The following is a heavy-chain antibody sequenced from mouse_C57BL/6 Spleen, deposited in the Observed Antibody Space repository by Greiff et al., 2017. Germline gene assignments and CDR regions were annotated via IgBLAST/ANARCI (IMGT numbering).Heavy chain of an antibody. CDR3: ARLYDYGRAMDY. D-gene: IGHD2-4*01. CDR1: GYTFTDYN. CDR2: INPNNGGT. J-gene: IGHJ4*01. V-gene: IGHV1-18*01. Sequence: EVQLQQSGPELVKPGASVKIPCKASGYTFTDYNMDWVKQSHGKSLEWIGDINPNNGGTIYNQKFKGKATLTVDKSSSTAYMELRSLTAEDTAVYYCARLYDYGRAMDYWGQGTSVTVSS.